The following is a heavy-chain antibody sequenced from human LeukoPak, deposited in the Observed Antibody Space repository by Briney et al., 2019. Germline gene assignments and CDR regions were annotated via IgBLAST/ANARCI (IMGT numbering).Heavy chain of an antibody. CDR1: GGSISSSSYY. Sequence: SETLSLTCTVSGGSISSSSYYWGWIRQPPGNGLEWIGSIYYSGSTNYNPSLKSRVTISVDTSKNQFSLKLSSVTAADTAVYYCARVRYYYYMDVWGKGTTVTVSS. CDR2: IYYSGST. J-gene: IGHJ6*03. CDR3: ARVRYYYYMDV. V-gene: IGHV4-39*07.